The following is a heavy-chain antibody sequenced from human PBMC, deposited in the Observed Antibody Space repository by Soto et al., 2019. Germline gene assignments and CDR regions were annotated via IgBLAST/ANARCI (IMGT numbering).Heavy chain of an antibody. Sequence: QMQLVQSGPEVKKPGSSVKVSYKASGDSFGSYAVSWVRQAPGQGLEWMGALIPVFGTTNYTQKFQGRVTITADDSTTTAYMELSSLRSDDTAVYYCAREPFGRFDPWGQGTLVTVSS. J-gene: IGHJ5*02. CDR1: GDSFGSYA. D-gene: IGHD3-10*01. V-gene: IGHV1-69*01. CDR3: AREPFGRFDP. CDR2: LIPVFGTT.